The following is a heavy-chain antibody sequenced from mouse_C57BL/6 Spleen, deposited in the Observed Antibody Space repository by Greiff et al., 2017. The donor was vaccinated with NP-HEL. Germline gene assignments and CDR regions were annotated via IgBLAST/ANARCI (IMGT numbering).Heavy chain of an antibody. Sequence: EVKLVESGGGLVQPGGSLSLSCAASGFTFTDYYMSWVRQPPGKALEWLGFIRNKANGYTTEYSASVKGRFTISRDNSQSILYLQMNALRAEDSATYYCASGELGLDYWGQGTTLTVSS. V-gene: IGHV7-3*01. J-gene: IGHJ2*01. CDR2: IRNKANGYTT. CDR1: GFTFTDYY. D-gene: IGHD4-1*01. CDR3: ASGELGLDY.